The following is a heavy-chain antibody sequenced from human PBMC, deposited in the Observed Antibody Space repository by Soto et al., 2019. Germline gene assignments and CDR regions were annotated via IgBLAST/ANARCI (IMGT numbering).Heavy chain of an antibody. D-gene: IGHD3-10*01. CDR3: ARGSHDGEMVRRKYYFDY. CDR2: ISSSSSYI. Sequence: GGSLRLSCAASGFTFSSYSMNWVRQAPGKGLEWVSSISSSSSYIYYADSVKGRFTISRDNAKNSLYLQMNSLRAEDTAVYYCARGSHDGEMVRRKYYFDYWGQGTLVTVSS. J-gene: IGHJ4*02. V-gene: IGHV3-21*01. CDR1: GFTFSSYS.